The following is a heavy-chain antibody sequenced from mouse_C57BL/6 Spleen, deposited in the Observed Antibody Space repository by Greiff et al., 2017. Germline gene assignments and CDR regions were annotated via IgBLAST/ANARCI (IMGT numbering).Heavy chain of an antibody. J-gene: IGHJ4*01. V-gene: IGHV1-59*01. D-gene: IGHD1-1*01. CDR3: ARPVAEDAMDY. CDR1: GYTFTSYW. CDR2: IDPSDSYT. Sequence: QVQLQQPGAELVRPGTSVKLSCKASGYTFTSYWMHWVKQRPGQGLEWIGVIDPSDSYTNYNQKFKGKATLTADTSASTAYMQLSSLTSEDSAVYYCARPVAEDAMDYWGQGTSVTVSS.